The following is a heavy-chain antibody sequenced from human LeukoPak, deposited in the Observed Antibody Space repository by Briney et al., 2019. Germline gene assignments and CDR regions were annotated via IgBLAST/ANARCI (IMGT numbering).Heavy chain of an antibody. V-gene: IGHV4-4*07. Sequence: PSETLSLTCTVSGDSISNNYWSWIRQPAGKGLEWIARIHPSGSTDYNPSLESRVTISVDTSKNQFSLKLTSVTAADTAVYYCARDRGGSSWYNWFDAWGQGTLVTVSS. CDR3: ARDRGGSSWYNWFDA. CDR2: IHPSGST. D-gene: IGHD6-13*01. CDR1: GDSISNNY. J-gene: IGHJ5*02.